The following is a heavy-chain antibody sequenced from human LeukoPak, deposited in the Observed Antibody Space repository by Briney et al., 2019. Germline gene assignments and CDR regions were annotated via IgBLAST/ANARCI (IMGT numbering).Heavy chain of an antibody. CDR1: RGSISSNNW. Sequence: PSETLSLTCAVSRGSISSNNWWSWVRQPPGKRLEWIAEIYHSGSTNYNPSLKSRVTISINKSKNQFSLELSSVTAADTAVYYCARLPGEYYYGMDVWGQGTTVTVSS. V-gene: IGHV4-4*02. J-gene: IGHJ6*02. CDR3: ARLPGEYYYGMDV. CDR2: IYHSGST.